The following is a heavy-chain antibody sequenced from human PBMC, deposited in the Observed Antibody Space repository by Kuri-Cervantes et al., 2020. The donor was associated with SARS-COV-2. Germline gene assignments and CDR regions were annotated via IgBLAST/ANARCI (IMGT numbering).Heavy chain of an antibody. J-gene: IGHJ6*03. CDR2: ISYDGSNK. V-gene: IGHV3-30*18. Sequence: GESLKISCAASGFTFSSYGMHWVRQAPGKGLEWVAVISYDGSNKYYADSVKGRFTISRDNSRNTLYLQMNSLRAEDTAVYYCAKVGGSYYGDYYYYMDVWGKGTTVTVSS. CDR1: GFTFSSYG. CDR3: AKVGGSYYGDYYYYMDV. D-gene: IGHD1-26*01.